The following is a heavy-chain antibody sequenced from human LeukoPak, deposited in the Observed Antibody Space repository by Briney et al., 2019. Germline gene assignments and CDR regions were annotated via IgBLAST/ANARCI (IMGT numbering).Heavy chain of an antibody. Sequence: XGSLRLSCAASGFTFSSYGMHWVRQAPGKGLEWVAVISYDGSNKYYADSVKGRFTISRDNSKNTLYLQMNSLRAEDTAVYYCAKECSGSYYYYYYGMDVWGKGTTVTVSS. D-gene: IGHD3-10*02. CDR3: AKECSGSYYYYYYGMDV. CDR1: GFTFSSYG. CDR2: ISYDGSNK. J-gene: IGHJ6*04. V-gene: IGHV3-30*18.